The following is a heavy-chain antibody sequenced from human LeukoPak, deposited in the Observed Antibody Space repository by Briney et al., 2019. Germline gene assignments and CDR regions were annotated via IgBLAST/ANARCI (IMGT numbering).Heavy chain of an antibody. V-gene: IGHV3-30*04. D-gene: IGHD2-15*01. CDR2: ISYDGSNK. CDR3: ARERYVVVIAATGAVDY. J-gene: IGHJ4*02. CDR1: GFTFSSYA. Sequence: PGGSLRLSCAASGFTFSSYAMHWVRQAPGKGLEWVAVISYDGSNKYYADSVKGRFTISRDNSKNTLYLQMNSLRAEDTAVYYCARERYVVVIAATGAVDYWGQGTLVTVSS.